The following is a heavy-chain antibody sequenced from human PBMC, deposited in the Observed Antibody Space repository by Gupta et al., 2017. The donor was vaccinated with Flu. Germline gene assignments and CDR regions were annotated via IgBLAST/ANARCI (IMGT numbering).Heavy chain of an antibody. CDR2: ISGSGGNT. CDR1: GFTFSSYA. CDR3: AKDPAAAELYY. V-gene: IGHV3-23*01. J-gene: IGHJ4*02. D-gene: IGHD6-13*01. Sequence: EVQLLESGGGLVQPGGSLGLSCAASGFTFSSYAMSWVRQAPGKGLEWVSAISGSGGNTYYADSVKGRFTISRDNSKNTLYLQMNSLRAEDTAVYYCAKDPAAAELYYWGQGTLVTVSS.